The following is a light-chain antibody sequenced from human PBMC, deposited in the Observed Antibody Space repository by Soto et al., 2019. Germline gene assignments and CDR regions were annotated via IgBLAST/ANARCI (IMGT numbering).Light chain of an antibody. V-gene: IGKV1-12*01. CDR3: QKANSFPIN. Sequence: DIQMTPSPSSVSASVVDRVTITCRASQVISSWLAWYQQKPGKAPKLLIYAASSLQSGVPSRFSGSGSGTDFTLTISSLQPEDFATYYCQKANSFPINCGQGKRRAIK. J-gene: IGKJ5*01. CDR2: AAS. CDR1: QVISSW.